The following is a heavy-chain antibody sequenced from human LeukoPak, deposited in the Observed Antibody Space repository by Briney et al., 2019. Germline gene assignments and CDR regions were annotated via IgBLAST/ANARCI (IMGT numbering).Heavy chain of an antibody. D-gene: IGHD3-3*01. CDR1: GYSISSGYY. CDR2: IYHSGST. Sequence: SETLSLTCTVSGYSISSGYYWGWIRQAPGKGLEWIGSIYHSGSTYYNSSLKSRVTISVDTSKNQFSLKLSSVTAADTAVYYCARGPYDFWSGMSLGIDPWGQGTLVTVSS. CDR3: ARGPYDFWSGMSLGIDP. V-gene: IGHV4-38-2*02. J-gene: IGHJ5*02.